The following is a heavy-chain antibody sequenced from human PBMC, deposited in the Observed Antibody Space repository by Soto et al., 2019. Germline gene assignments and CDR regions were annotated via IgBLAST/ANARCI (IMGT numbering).Heavy chain of an antibody. J-gene: IGHJ4*02. D-gene: IGHD6-19*01. V-gene: IGHV6-1*01. CDR1: GDTVSSNGAA. Sequence: SQTLSLTCAISGDTVSSNGAAWNWIRQSPSRGLEWLGRTNYRSRRYSDYARSVESRLTANPDTSQNQFSLQLKSMTPEDTATKDCARDPPGFPSAFDFWGQGTLVTVSS. CDR2: TNYRSRRYS. CDR3: ARDPPGFPSAFDF.